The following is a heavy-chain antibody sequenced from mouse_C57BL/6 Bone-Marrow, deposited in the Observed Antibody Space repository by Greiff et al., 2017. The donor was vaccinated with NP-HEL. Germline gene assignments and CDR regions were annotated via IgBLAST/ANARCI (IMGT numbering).Heavy chain of an antibody. V-gene: IGHV15-2*01. D-gene: IGHD2-4*01. CDR1: DSEVFPIAY. J-gene: IGHJ4*01. CDR3: ARNGDYDDYAMDY. CDR2: ILPSIGRT. Sequence: QVQLQQSGSELRSPGSSVKLSCKDFDSEVFPIAYMSWVRQKPGHGFEWIGGILPSIGRTIYGEKFEDKATLDADTLSNTAYLELNSLTSEDSAIYYCARNGDYDDYAMDYWGQGTSVTVSS.